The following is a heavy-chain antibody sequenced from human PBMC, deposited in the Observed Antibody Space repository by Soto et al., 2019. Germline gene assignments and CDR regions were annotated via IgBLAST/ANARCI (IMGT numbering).Heavy chain of an antibody. CDR3: AKDLVDHMDTIYYMDV. CDR1: GFTFSSYA. CDR2: ISGSGGST. Sequence: EVQLLESGGGLVQPGGSLRLSCAASGFTFSSYAMSWVRQAPGKGLEWVSAISGSGGSTYYADSVKGRFTISRDNSKNTLYLQMNSLRAEDTAVYYCAKDLVDHMDTIYYMDVWGKGTTVTVSS. D-gene: IGHD3-10*01. V-gene: IGHV3-23*01. J-gene: IGHJ6*03.